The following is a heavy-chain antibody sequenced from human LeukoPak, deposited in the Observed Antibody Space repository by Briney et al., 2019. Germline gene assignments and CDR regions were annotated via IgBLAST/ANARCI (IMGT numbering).Heavy chain of an antibody. CDR2: INAGNGNT. Sequence: GASVKVSCKASGYTFTTYAMHWVRQAPGQRLEWMGCINAGNGNTKYSQKFQGRVTITRDTSASTAYMELSSLRSEDTAMYYCARDWHGVGDGDFDYWGQGTLVTVSS. D-gene: IGHD3-10*01. J-gene: IGHJ4*02. CDR1: GYTFTTYA. V-gene: IGHV1-3*01. CDR3: ARDWHGVGDGDFDY.